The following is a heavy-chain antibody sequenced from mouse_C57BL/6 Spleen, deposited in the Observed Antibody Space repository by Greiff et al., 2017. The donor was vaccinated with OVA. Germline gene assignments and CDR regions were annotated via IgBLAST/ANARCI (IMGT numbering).Heavy chain of an antibody. CDR3: ARREVLRPAWFAY. J-gene: IGHJ3*01. V-gene: IGHV5-6*01. D-gene: IGHD1-1*01. CDR2: ISSGGSYT. Sequence: EVQRVESGGDLVKPGGSLKLSCAASGFTFSSYGMSWVRQTPDKRLEWVATISSGGSYTYYPDSVKGRFTISRDNAKNTLYLQMSSLKSEDTAMYYCARREVLRPAWFAYWGQGTLVTVSA. CDR1: GFTFSSYG.